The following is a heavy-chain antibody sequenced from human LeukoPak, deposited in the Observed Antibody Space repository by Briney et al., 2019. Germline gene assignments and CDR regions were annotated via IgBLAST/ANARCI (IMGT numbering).Heavy chain of an antibody. CDR2: IYTSGGT. Sequence: SETLSLTCTVSGGSITNLDYYWTWIRQPAGKRLEWIGRIYTSGGTNYNPSLKSRVTMSVDRSKNEISLHLASLTAADMALYYCAGRGSSSGTFDIWGPGTFVTVSS. V-gene: IGHV4-61*02. CDR1: GGSITNLDYY. J-gene: IGHJ3*02. D-gene: IGHD3-10*01. CDR3: AGRGSSSGTFDI.